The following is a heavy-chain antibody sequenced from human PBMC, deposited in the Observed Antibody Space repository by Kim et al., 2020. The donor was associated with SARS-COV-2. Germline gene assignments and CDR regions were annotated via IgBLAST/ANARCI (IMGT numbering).Heavy chain of an antibody. CDR2: FDPEDGET. CDR3: ATSPSSYYDSSGRHFDY. Sequence: ASVKVSCKVSGYTLTELSMHWVRQAPGKGLEWMGGFDPEDGETIYAQKFQGRVTMTEDTSTDTAYMELSSLRSEDTAVYYCATSPSSYYDSSGRHFDYWGQGTLVTVSS. V-gene: IGHV1-24*01. D-gene: IGHD3-22*01. CDR1: GYTLTELS. J-gene: IGHJ4*02.